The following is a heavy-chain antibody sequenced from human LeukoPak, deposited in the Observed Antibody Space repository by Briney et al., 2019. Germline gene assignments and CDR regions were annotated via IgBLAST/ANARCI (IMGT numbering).Heavy chain of an antibody. D-gene: IGHD4-17*01. CDR3: ARDQADGDYYFDY. J-gene: IGHJ4*02. V-gene: IGHV3-33*01. CDR1: GFTFSNYD. Sequence: GGSLRLSCAASGFTFSNYDMHWVRQAPGKGLEWVAVIWFDGSNKFYADSVKGRFTISRDNSKNTLYLQMNSLRAEDTAVYYCARDQADGDYYFDYWGQGTLVTVSS. CDR2: IWFDGSNK.